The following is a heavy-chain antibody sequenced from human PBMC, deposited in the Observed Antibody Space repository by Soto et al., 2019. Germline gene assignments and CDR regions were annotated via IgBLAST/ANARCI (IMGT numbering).Heavy chain of an antibody. V-gene: IGHV4-39*01. CDR1: GGSMSHYSYY. J-gene: IGHJ4*02. CDR3: ARYDRSGDFDY. Sequence: SETLSLTCSVSGGSMSHYSYYWGWIRQHQGKGLEWIGSIYYSGSTSYNPSLKSRVTIFVDTSKNQFSLRLSSVTAADTAVYYCARYDRSGDFDYWGQGSLVTVSS. D-gene: IGHD3-22*01. CDR2: IYYSGST.